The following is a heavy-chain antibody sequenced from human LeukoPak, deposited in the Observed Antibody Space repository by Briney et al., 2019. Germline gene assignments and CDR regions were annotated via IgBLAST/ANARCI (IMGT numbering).Heavy chain of an antibody. V-gene: IGHV3-23*01. CDR1: GFMFAGYA. J-gene: IGHJ4*02. Sequence: GGSLRLSCAASGFMFAGYAMSWVRQAPGRGLEWVATIRASGDSTYLSDSVKGRFTISRDNSRKTLFLQLNSLRAEDTAIYYCAKDSGRGSYTYDCWGQGTLVTFSS. CDR3: AKDSGRGSYTYDC. D-gene: IGHD1-26*01. CDR2: IRASGDST.